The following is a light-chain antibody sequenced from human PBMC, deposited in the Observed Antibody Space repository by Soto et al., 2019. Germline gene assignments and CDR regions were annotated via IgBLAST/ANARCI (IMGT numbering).Light chain of an antibody. J-gene: IGKJ4*01. CDR1: QTVFNRY. CDR2: GAS. V-gene: IGKV3-20*01. Sequence: EIVLTQSPGTLSLSPGESATLSCRASQTVFNRYLAWYQQKPGQAPKLLIYGASDRAAGIPDRFSGSGSGTDFILTISRLEPEDFAVYYCQQYGNSPLTFGGGTMVDIK. CDR3: QQYGNSPLT.